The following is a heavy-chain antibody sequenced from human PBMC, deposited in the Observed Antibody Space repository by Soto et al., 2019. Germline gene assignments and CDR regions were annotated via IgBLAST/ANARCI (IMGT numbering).Heavy chain of an antibody. CDR1: GFTFTSYD. CDR2: IGTAGDT. V-gene: IGHV3-13*01. J-gene: IGHJ4*02. CDR3: ARGRASYSSSALDY. D-gene: IGHD6-6*01. Sequence: PGGSLRLSCAASGFTFTSYDMHWVRQATGKGLEWVSAIGTAGDTYYPGSVKGRFTISRENAKNSLYLQMNSLRAGDTAVYYCARGRASYSSSALDYWGQGTLVTVSS.